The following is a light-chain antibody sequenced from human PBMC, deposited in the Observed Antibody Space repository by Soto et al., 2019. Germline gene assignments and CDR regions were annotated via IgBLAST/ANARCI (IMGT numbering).Light chain of an antibody. J-gene: IGKJ4*01. CDR3: QQYYSTHPLT. Sequence: DIVMTQSPDSLAVSLGERATINCKSSQSVLYSSNNKNYLAWYQQKPGQSPKLLIYWASTRESGVPDRFSGSGSGTDFTLTISSLQAEDVAVYYCQQYYSTHPLTFGGGTKVEIK. CDR2: WAS. CDR1: QSVLYSSNNKNY. V-gene: IGKV4-1*01.